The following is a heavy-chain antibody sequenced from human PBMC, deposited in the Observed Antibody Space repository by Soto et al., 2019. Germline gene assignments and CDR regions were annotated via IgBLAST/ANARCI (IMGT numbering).Heavy chain of an antibody. CDR2: IYYSGST. V-gene: IGHV4-59*08. CDR1: GGCISSYY. D-gene: IGHD2-2*01. Sequence: PSETLSLTCTVSGGCISSYYWSWIRQPPGKGLEWIGYIYYSGSTNYNPSLKSRVTISVDTSKNQFSLKLSSVTAADTAVYYCARQARGTRYCSSTSCYAEFAKVFDPWGQGTLVTVSS. CDR3: ARQARGTRYCSSTSCYAEFAKVFDP. J-gene: IGHJ5*02.